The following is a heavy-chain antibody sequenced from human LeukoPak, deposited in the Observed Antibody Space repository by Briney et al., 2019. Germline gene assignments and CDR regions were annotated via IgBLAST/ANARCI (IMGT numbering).Heavy chain of an antibody. CDR2: INPNSGGT. J-gene: IGHJ4*02. D-gene: IGHD2-15*01. Sequence: ASVKVSCKASGYTFTVYYIHWVRQAPGQGPEWMGWINPNSGGTKYAEKSQGRVTMTRDTSISTAYMEVGRLTSDDTAVYYCARDDCSGGSCYRTWGQGTLVTVSS. V-gene: IGHV1-2*02. CDR3: ARDDCSGGSCYRT. CDR1: GYTFTVYY.